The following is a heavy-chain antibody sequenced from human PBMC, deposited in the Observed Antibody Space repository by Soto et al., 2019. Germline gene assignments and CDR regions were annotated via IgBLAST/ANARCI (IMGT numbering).Heavy chain of an antibody. CDR2: ISGSCGST. Sequence: EVQLLESGGGLVQPGGSLRLSCAASGFTFSSYAMSWVRHAPGKGLEWVSAISGSCGSTYYADSVKGRFTIFRDNSKNTLYLQMNSLRAEDTAVYYCAKAGSSWPNYFDYWGQGTLVTVSS. D-gene: IGHD6-13*01. CDR3: AKAGSSWPNYFDY. CDR1: GFTFSSYA. V-gene: IGHV3-23*01. J-gene: IGHJ4*02.